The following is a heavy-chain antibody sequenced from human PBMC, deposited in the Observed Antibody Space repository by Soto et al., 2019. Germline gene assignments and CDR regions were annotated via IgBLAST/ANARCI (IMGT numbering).Heavy chain of an antibody. J-gene: IGHJ4*02. Sequence: EVQLVESGGGLVQPGGSLRLSCAASGFTFSSYWMHWVRQAPGKGLVWVSRINSDGSSTGYADSVMGRFTISRDNAKNTLDLQMNCLRGEDTAVYYCARDQGYCSGGSCYVAGYWGQGTLVTVS. CDR2: INSDGSST. CDR3: ARDQGYCSGGSCYVAGY. CDR1: GFTFSSYW. V-gene: IGHV3-74*01. D-gene: IGHD2-15*01.